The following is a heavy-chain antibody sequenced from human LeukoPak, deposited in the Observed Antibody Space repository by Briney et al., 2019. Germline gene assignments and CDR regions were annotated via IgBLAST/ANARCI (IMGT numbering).Heavy chain of an antibody. CDR3: ARGVRRYSGYDFAGYYYYMDV. D-gene: IGHD5-12*01. J-gene: IGHJ6*03. Sequence: SETLSLTCNVSGGSISNYYWSWIRQPAGKGLEWIGRFYARGNTNYNPSLKSRVTMSVDTSKNQLSLKLTSVTAADTAVYYCARGVRRYSGYDFAGYYYYMDVWGKGTTVTVSS. CDR1: GGSISNYY. CDR2: FYARGNT. V-gene: IGHV4-4*07.